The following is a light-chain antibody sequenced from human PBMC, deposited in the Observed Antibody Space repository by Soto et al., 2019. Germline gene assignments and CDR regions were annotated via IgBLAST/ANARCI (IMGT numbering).Light chain of an antibody. V-gene: IGLV1-44*01. CDR3: SAWDYSLNGPYV. J-gene: IGLJ1*01. Sequence: QSVLTQPPSASGTPGQRVTISCSASSGSLSVDWYQHLQRTDPNLPIQSNHQRPSGVPDRFSGSKSGTSSSLAISGLQLEDDADYDCSAWDYSLNGPYVFGTGTKVTVL. CDR2: SNH. CDR1: SGSLS.